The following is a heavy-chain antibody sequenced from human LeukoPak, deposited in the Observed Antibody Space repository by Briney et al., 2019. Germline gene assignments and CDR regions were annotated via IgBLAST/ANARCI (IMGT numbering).Heavy chain of an antibody. CDR3: AKGGFGAMGL. J-gene: IGHJ4*02. CDR1: GFTFDDYG. V-gene: IGHV3-23*01. Sequence: GGSLRLSCAASGFTFDDYGMSWVRQAPGKGLEWVSAISGSGGSTYYADSVKGRFTISRDNSKNTLYLQMNSLRAEDTAVYYCAKGGFGAMGLWGQGTLVTVSS. D-gene: IGHD5-18*01. CDR2: ISGSGGST.